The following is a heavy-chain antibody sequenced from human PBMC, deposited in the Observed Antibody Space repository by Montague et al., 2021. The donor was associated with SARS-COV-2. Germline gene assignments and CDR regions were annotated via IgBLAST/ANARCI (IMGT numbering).Heavy chain of an antibody. J-gene: IGHJ4*02. CDR1: GDSVWSNTAA. D-gene: IGHD4-17*01. CDR2: TNYRSNWTS. CDR3: VRDTGSAQAGFDA. V-gene: IGHV6-1*01. Sequence: CAISGDSVWSNTAAWNWIRQSPSRDLERLGMTNYRSNWTSDYATSVEGRISIDPDTSKNQFFLHLRSVTPEDTGVYYCVRDTGSAQAGFDAWGQGNLVTVSS.